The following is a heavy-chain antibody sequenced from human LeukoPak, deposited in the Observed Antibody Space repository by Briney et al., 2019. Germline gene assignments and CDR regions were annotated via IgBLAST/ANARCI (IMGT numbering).Heavy chain of an antibody. Sequence: ASVKVSCKASGYTFTSYDINWVRQATGQGLEWMGWINPNSGGTNFAQKFQGRVTMTRDTSISTAYMELSRLRSDDTAVYYCARDQGYYDFWSGYYWFDPWGQGTLVTVSS. V-gene: IGHV1-2*02. CDR3: ARDQGYYDFWSGYYWFDP. J-gene: IGHJ5*02. CDR1: GYTFTSYD. CDR2: INPNSGGT. D-gene: IGHD3-3*01.